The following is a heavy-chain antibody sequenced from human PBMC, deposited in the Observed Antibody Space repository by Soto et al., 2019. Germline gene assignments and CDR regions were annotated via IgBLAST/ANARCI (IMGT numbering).Heavy chain of an antibody. J-gene: IGHJ5*02. D-gene: IGHD2-15*01. V-gene: IGHV3-23*01. CDR2: ISGSGGST. Sequence: SCKASGGTFSSYAMSWVRKAPGKGLEWVSAISGSGGSTYYADSVKGRFTISRDNSKNTLYLQMNSLRAEDTAVYYCAKGLSRDIVVVVAAPSWFDPWGQGTLVTVSS. CDR1: GGTFSSYA. CDR3: AKGLSRDIVVVVAAPSWFDP.